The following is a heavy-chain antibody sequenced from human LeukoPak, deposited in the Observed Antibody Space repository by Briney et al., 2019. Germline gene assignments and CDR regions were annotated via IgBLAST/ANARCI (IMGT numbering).Heavy chain of an antibody. J-gene: IGHJ4*02. D-gene: IGHD3-16*01. CDR1: GFTFSSYG. CDR2: ISYDGSNK. V-gene: IGHV3-30*18. Sequence: GGSLRLSCAASGFTFSSYGVHWVRQAPGKGLEWVAVISYDGSNKYYADSVKGRFTISRDNSKNTLYLQMNSLRAEDTAVYYCAKVIDDYVWGSSVFDYWGQGTLVTVSS. CDR3: AKVIDDYVWGSSVFDY.